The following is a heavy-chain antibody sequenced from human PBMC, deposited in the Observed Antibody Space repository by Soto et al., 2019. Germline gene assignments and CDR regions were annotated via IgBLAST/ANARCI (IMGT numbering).Heavy chain of an antibody. CDR1: GFTFSSYA. CDR3: ARDQMGYSSSWLAY. V-gene: IGHV3-30-3*01. J-gene: IGHJ4*02. CDR2: ISYDGSNK. Sequence: LRLSCAASGFTFSSYAMHWVRQAPGKGLEWVAVISYDGSNKYYADSVKGRFTISRDNSKNTLYLQMNSLRAEDTAVYYCARDQMGYSSSWLAYWGQGTLVTVSS. D-gene: IGHD6-13*01.